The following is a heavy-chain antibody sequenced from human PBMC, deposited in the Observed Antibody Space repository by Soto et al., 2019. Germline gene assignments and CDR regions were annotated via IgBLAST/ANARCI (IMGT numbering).Heavy chain of an antibody. CDR2: ISSSSSYI. CDR1: GFTFSSYS. J-gene: IGHJ6*02. V-gene: IGHV3-21*01. CDR3: AREGGSYHGYYYYGMDV. D-gene: IGHD1-26*01. Sequence: PGGSLRLSCAASGFTFSSYSMNWVRQAPGKGLEWVSSISSSSSYIYYADSVKGRFTISRDNAKNSLYLQMNSLRAEDTAVYYCAREGGSYHGYYYYGMDVWGQGTTVTVSS.